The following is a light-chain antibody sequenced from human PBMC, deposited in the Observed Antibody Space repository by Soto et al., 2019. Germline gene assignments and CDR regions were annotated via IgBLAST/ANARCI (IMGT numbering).Light chain of an antibody. CDR3: CSYAGSYTLV. V-gene: IGLV2-11*01. Sequence: QSALTQPRSVSGSPGQSVTISCTGTSSDIDDYNYVSWYQQHPGKAPKLMIYDVTKRPSGVPERFSGSKSGNTASLTISGLQAEDEADYYYCSYAGSYTLVFGGGTKVTVL. J-gene: IGLJ2*01. CDR1: SSDIDDYNY. CDR2: DVT.